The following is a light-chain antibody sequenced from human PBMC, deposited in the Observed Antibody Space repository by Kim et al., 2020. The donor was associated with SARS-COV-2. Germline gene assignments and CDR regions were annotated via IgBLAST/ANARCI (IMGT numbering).Light chain of an antibody. CDR2: EDN. V-gene: IGLV6-57*03. J-gene: IGLJ3*02. CDR3: QSYDDSNQV. Sequence: GKTVTISCTRSSGSIASTYVQWYQQRPGSAPTTVIHEDNQRPSGVPDRFSGSIDSSSNSASLTISGLKTEDEADYFCQSYDDSNQVFGGGTKLTVL. CDR1: SGSIASTY.